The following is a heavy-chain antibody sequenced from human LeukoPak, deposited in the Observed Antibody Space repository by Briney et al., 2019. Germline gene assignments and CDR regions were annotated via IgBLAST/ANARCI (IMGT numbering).Heavy chain of an antibody. CDR2: ISESGGET. V-gene: IGHV3-23*01. D-gene: IGHD3-22*01. Sequence: SGGSLRLSCAASGFIFNNYAMSWVRQAPGKGLEWVSAISESGGETYHADSVKGRFTISRDTSKSTLYLQLNSLRAEDTAIYYCAKGIDSTGYYPFDYWGQGTLVTFSS. J-gene: IGHJ4*02. CDR3: AKGIDSTGYYPFDY. CDR1: GFIFNNYA.